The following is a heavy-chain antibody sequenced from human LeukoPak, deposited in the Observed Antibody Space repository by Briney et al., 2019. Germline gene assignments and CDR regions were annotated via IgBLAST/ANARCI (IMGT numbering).Heavy chain of an antibody. D-gene: IGHD2-2*01. V-gene: IGHV1-18*01. CDR1: GYTFTSYG. Sequence: ASVKVSCKASGYTFTSYGISWVRQAPGQGLEWMGWISAYNGNTNYAQKLRGRVTMTTDTSTSTAYMELRSLRSDDTAVYYCARDTFDIVVVPAAYNWFDPWGQGTLVTVSS. J-gene: IGHJ5*02. CDR3: ARDTFDIVVVPAAYNWFDP. CDR2: ISAYNGNT.